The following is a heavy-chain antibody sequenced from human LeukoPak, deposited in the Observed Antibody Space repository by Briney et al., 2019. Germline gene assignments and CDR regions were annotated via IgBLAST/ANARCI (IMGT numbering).Heavy chain of an antibody. V-gene: IGHV4-59*01. J-gene: IGHJ4*02. CDR3: ARVSVTMVRGVITYYFDY. Sequence: SETLSLTCTVSGGSISSYYWSWIRQPPGKGLEWIGYIYYSGSTNYNPSLKSRVTISVDTSKNRFSLKLSSVTAADTAVYYCARVSVTMVRGVITYYFDYWGQGTLVTVSS. D-gene: IGHD3-10*01. CDR1: GGSISSYY. CDR2: IYYSGST.